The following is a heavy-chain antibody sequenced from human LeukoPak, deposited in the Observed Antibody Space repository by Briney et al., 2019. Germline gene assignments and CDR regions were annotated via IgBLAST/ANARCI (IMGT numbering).Heavy chain of an antibody. J-gene: IGHJ3*02. CDR2: ISSSSSYI. CDR3: AREIRDAFDI. Sequence: GGSLRLSCAASGFTFSSYSMNWVRQAPGKGLEWVSSISSSSSYIYYADSVKGRFTISRDNAKNSLYLQMNSLRADDTAVYYCAREIRDAFDIWGQGTMVTVSS. V-gene: IGHV3-21*01. CDR1: GFTFSSYS.